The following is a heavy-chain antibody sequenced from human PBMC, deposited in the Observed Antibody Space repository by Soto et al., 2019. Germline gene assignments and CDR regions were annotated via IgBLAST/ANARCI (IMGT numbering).Heavy chain of an antibody. CDR1: GGTFGSYA. V-gene: IGHV1-69*12. CDR2: IIPIFGTA. J-gene: IGHJ4*02. Sequence: QVQLVQSGAEVKKPGSSVKVSCKASGGTFGSYAFSWVRQAPGQGLEWMGGIIPIFGTANYAQKFQGRVKITADESTSTAYMELSSLRSEDTAVYYCARVRVRFLEWLGSEGWGQGTLVTVSS. D-gene: IGHD3-3*01. CDR3: ARVRVRFLEWLGSEG.